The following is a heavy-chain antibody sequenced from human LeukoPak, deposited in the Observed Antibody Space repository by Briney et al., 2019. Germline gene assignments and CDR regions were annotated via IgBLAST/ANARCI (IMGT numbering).Heavy chain of an antibody. J-gene: IGHJ6*03. CDR2: ISSSSSTI. CDR1: GFTFSSYE. V-gene: IGHV3-48*03. CDR3: AKNGDRGAYYYMDV. Sequence: GGSLRLSCAASGFTFSSYEMNWVRQAPGKGLEWVSYISSSSSTIYYADSVKGRFTISRDNAKNSLYLQMNSLRAEDTAIYYCAKNGDRGAYYYMDVWGKGTTVTI. D-gene: IGHD2-21*01.